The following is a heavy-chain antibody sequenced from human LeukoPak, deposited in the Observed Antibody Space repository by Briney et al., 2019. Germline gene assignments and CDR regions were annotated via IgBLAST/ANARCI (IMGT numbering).Heavy chain of an antibody. Sequence: SETLSLTCAVYGGSFSGYYWSWVRQPPGKGLEWIGELNHSGSTNYNPSLKSRATISVDTSKNQFSLKLSSVTAADTAVYYCARGTHDYWGQGTLVTVSS. CDR2: LNHSGST. V-gene: IGHV4-34*01. J-gene: IGHJ4*02. CDR1: GGSFSGYY. CDR3: ARGTHDY.